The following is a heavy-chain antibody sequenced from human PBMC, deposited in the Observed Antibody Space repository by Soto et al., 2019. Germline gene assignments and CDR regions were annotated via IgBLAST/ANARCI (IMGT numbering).Heavy chain of an antibody. D-gene: IGHD3-10*01. Sequence: GGSLRLSCSASGFTFSSYAMSWVRQAPGKGLEWVSAISGSGGSTYYADSVKGRFTISRDNSKNTLYLQMNSLRAEDTAVYYCARRITMVRDYYYYGMDLWGQGTTVTVSS. CDR2: ISGSGGST. V-gene: IGHV3-23*01. J-gene: IGHJ6*02. CDR1: GFTFSSYA. CDR3: ARRITMVRDYYYYGMDL.